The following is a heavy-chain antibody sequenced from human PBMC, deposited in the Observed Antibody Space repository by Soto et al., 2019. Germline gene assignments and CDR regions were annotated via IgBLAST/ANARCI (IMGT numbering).Heavy chain of an antibody. CDR3: ATTGPY. Sequence: PGGSLRLSCAASGFAFSDYYMSWVRQAPGKGLEWIAYIFNRGDMIFYADSVRGRFTISRDNSKNTVSLQMNSLRDEDSAAYYCATTGPYWGQGTLVTVSS. CDR1: GFAFSDYY. CDR2: IFNRGDMI. J-gene: IGHJ4*02. V-gene: IGHV3-11*04.